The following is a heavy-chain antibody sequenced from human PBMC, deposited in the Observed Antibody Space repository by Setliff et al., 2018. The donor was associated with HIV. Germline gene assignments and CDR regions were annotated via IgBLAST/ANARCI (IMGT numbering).Heavy chain of an antibody. Sequence: GASVKVSCKASGYTFTSYGITWVRQAPGQGLEWMGWISAYNGNTNFAQRLQGRVTMTTDTSTSTAYMELRSLRSDDTAVYYCARGRVYSGGNYDGAHDSFGIWGRGTMVAVSS. J-gene: IGHJ3*02. D-gene: IGHD1-26*01. CDR3: ARGRVYSGGNYDGAHDSFGI. CDR1: GYTFTSYG. V-gene: IGHV1-18*01. CDR2: ISAYNGNT.